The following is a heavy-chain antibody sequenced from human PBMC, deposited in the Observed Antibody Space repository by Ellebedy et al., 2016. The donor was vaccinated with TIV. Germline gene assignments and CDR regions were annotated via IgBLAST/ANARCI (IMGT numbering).Heavy chain of an antibody. Sequence: GESLKISCAASGFTFSSYAMSWVRQAPGKGLEWVSTMSGSGGRIYHADSVKGRFTISRDNSNNTLYLQMNSLRAEDTAVYYCASREMATTDYYFDYWGQGTLVTVSS. CDR2: MSGSGGRI. D-gene: IGHD5-24*01. V-gene: IGHV3-23*01. CDR1: GFTFSSYA. CDR3: ASREMATTDYYFDY. J-gene: IGHJ4*02.